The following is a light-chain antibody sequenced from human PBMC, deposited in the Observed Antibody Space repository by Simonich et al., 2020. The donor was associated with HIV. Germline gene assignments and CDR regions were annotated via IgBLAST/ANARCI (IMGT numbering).Light chain of an antibody. CDR3: QQYYSTPIT. CDR1: QSVSRN. CDR2: AAS. Sequence: EILMTQSPATLSVSPGERATLSCRASQSVSRNLVWYQQKPGQAPRLLIDAASTRATGIPARFSGSGSGTDFTLTISSLQAEDVAVYYCQQYYSTPITFGQGTRLEIK. J-gene: IGKJ5*01. V-gene: IGKV3-15*01.